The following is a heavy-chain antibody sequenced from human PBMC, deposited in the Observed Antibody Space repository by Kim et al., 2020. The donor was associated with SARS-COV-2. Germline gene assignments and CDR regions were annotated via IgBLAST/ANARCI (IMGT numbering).Heavy chain of an antibody. CDR3: ATTGSGDYYDSSGQSHYYFDY. J-gene: IGHJ4*02. Sequence: ASVKVSCKVSGYTLTELSMHWVRQAPGKGLEWMGGFDPEDGETIYAQKFQGRVTMTEDTSTDTAYMELSSLRSEDTAVYYCATTGSGDYYDSSGQSHYYFDYWGQGTLVTVSS. CDR2: FDPEDGET. V-gene: IGHV1-24*01. CDR1: GYTLTELS. D-gene: IGHD3-22*01.